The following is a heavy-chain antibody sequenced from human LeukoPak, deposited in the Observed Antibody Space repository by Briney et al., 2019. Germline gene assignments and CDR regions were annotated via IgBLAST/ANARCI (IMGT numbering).Heavy chain of an antibody. CDR2: IYYSGST. Sequence: PSETLSLTCAVYGGSFTTYYWSWIRQPPGRGLEWIGYIYYSGSTNYNPSLKSRVTISLDTSKSQFSLRLSSVTAADTAVYYCTREPNSFTAGFDPWGQGTLVTVSS. V-gene: IGHV4-59*01. CDR3: TREPNSFTAGFDP. J-gene: IGHJ5*02. CDR1: GGSFTTYY. D-gene: IGHD1-1*01.